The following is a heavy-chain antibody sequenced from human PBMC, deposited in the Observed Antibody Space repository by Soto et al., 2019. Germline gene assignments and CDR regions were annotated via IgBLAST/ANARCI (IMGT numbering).Heavy chain of an antibody. V-gene: IGHV1-2*02. Sequence: ASVKVSCKASGYTFTDHYMHWVRQAPGQGLEWMGWINPNSGGTNYAQKFQGRVTMTRDTSISTAYMELSRLRSDDTAIYYCASCTNGACFLYGMDVWGQGTTVTV. CDR2: INPNSGGT. CDR1: GYTFTDHY. J-gene: IGHJ6*02. D-gene: IGHD2-8*01. CDR3: ASCTNGACFLYGMDV.